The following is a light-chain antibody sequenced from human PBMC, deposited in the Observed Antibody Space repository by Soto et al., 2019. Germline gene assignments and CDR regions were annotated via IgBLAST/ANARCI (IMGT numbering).Light chain of an antibody. CDR1: QSVSNNY. Sequence: EIVLTQSPGTLSLSPGERVTLSCRASQSVSNNYLAWYVLKPGQAPRLLIYGGFSRAAGIPDRFSGSGSGTDFTLTISRLEPEDFAVYYCQQYGKSPLPFGGGTKVDIK. CDR2: GGF. J-gene: IGKJ4*01. V-gene: IGKV3-20*01. CDR3: QQYGKSPLP.